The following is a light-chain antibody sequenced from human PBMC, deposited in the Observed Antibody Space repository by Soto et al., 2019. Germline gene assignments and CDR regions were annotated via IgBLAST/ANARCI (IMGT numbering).Light chain of an antibody. Sequence: DIVMTQSPDSLAVSLGERATINCKSSQSVLYSSNNKNYLAWYQQKPGQPPKLLIYWASTRESGVPDRFSGSGSGTDFTPSISSLQAEYVAVYYCQQYYSTPRTFGQGTKVEIK. J-gene: IGKJ1*01. V-gene: IGKV4-1*01. CDR3: QQYYSTPRT. CDR2: WAS. CDR1: QSVLYSSNNKNY.